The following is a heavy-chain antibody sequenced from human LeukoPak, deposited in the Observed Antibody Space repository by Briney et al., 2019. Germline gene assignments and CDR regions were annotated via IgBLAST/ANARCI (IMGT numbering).Heavy chain of an antibody. CDR2: ISAYNGNT. CDR1: GYTFTSYG. D-gene: IGHD6-19*01. J-gene: IGHJ4*02. V-gene: IGHV1-18*01. Sequence: ASVKVSCKASGYTFTSYGISWVRQAPGQGLEWMGWISAYNGNTNYAQKLQGRVTMTTDTSTSTAYMELRSLRSDDTAVYYCARYSRGYGSDRVSGLDYWGQGTLVTVSS. CDR3: ARYSRGYGSDRVSGLDY.